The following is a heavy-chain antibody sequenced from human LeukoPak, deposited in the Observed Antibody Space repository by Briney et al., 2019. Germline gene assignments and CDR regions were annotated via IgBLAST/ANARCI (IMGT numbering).Heavy chain of an antibody. CDR3: AKDSSSSWYGGGFAY. CDR1: GFTFDDYA. J-gene: IGHJ4*02. D-gene: IGHD6-13*01. Sequence: SLRLSCAASGFTFDDYAMHWVRQAPGKGLEWVSGISWNSGSIGYADSVKGRFTISRDNAKNSLYLQMNSLRAEDTALYYCAKDSSSSWYGGGFAYWGQGTLVTVSS. V-gene: IGHV3-9*01. CDR2: ISWNSGSI.